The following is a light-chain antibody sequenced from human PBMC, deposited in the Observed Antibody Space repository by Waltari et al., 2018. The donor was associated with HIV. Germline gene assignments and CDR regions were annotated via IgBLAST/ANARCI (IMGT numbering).Light chain of an antibody. CDR2: WAS. J-gene: IGKJ2*01. CDR3: QQYYTTPYT. V-gene: IGKV4-1*01. Sequence: DIVMTQSPDSLAVSPGARASIMCKSSQSLYSSSNKNSFACYQQKPGHPPVLLIYWASTRYSGVPDRFSGSGSGTDFTLTISSLQAEDVAVYYCQQYYTTPYTFGQGTKLGIK. CDR1: QSLYSSSNKNS.